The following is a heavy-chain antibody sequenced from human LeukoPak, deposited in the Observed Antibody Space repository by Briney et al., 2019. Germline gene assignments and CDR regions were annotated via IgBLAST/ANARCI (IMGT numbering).Heavy chain of an antibody. Sequence: SETLSLTCAVYGGSFSGYYWSWIRQPPGKGLEWIGEINHSGGTNYNPSLKSRVTISVDTSKNQFSLKLSSVTAADTAVYYCARGYSRRYYDSSGYYYYWVQGTLVTVSS. J-gene: IGHJ4*02. CDR2: INHSGGT. CDR1: GGSFSGYY. CDR3: ARGYSRRYYDSSGYYYY. D-gene: IGHD3-22*01. V-gene: IGHV4-34*01.